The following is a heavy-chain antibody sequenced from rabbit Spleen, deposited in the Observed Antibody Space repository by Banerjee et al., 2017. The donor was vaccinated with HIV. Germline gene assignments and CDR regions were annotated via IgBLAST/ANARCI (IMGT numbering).Heavy chain of an antibody. Sequence: QEQLVESGGGLVQPEGSLTLTCKASGFSFSDRDVMCWVRQAPGKGLEWIACINAATGKPVYATWAKGRFTISRTSSTTVTLRMTSLTAADRATYFCARDLAGAIGWNFNLWGQGTLVTVS. CDR2: INAATGKP. V-gene: IGHV1S45*01. D-gene: IGHD4-1*01. CDR1: GFSFSDRDV. CDR3: ARDLAGAIGWNFNL. J-gene: IGHJ4*01.